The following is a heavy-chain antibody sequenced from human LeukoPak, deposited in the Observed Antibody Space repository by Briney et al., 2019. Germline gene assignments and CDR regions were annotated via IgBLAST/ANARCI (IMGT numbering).Heavy chain of an antibody. CDR2: ISPSGGST. CDR1: GYTFTRYY. D-gene: IGHD5-24*01. V-gene: IGHV1-46*01. J-gene: IGHJ5*02. CDR3: ARDNSARDEAWWFNP. Sequence: GASVKVSCKAFGYTFTRYYMHWVRQAPGQGPEWMGVISPSGGSTTYAQKFQGRVTLTRDMSTSTDYLELSSLRSEDTAVYYCARDNSARDEAWWFNPWGQGTLVTVSS.